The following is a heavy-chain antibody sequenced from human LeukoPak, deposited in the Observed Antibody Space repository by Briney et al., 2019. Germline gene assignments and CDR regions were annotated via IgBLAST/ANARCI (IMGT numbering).Heavy chain of an antibody. Sequence: PGGSLRLSCAASGFTFSNHWMSWVRQAPGKGLEWVASLKEDGSDRWYEASVGGRFAISRDNAKNSLFLQMNSLKAEDTAVYYCVRVDKKFEDSGYRSFDYWGQGTLVSVSS. CDR3: VRVDKKFEDSGYRSFDY. D-gene: IGHD3-22*01. CDR1: GFTFSNHW. V-gene: IGHV3-7*01. CDR2: LKEDGSDR. J-gene: IGHJ4*02.